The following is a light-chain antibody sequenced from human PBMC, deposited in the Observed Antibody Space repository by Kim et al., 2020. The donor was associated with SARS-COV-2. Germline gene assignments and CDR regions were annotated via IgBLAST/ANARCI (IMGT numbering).Light chain of an antibody. CDR2: AVS. V-gene: IGKV1-27*01. CDR3: QTYDTVPYN. CDR1: QAIRKY. Sequence: ASVGDRVTITCRASQAIRKYVAWYQQKPGKIPKLLIHAVSTLQSGVPSRFSGGGSGTDFTLTIRGLQPEDVATYYCQTYDTVPYNFGQGTKVDIK. J-gene: IGKJ2*01.